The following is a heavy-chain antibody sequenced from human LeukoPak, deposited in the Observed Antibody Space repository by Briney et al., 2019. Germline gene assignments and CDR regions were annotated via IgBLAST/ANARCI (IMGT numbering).Heavy chain of an antibody. J-gene: IGHJ4*02. D-gene: IGHD2-2*01. Sequence: GGSLRPSCAASGFTFSSYWMHWVRQAPGKGLVWVSRINSDGSSTSYADSVKGRFTISRDNAKNTLYLQMNSLRAEDTAVYYCANLYCSSTSCHSRWGRGTLVTVSS. V-gene: IGHV3-74*01. CDR1: GFTFSSYW. CDR3: ANLYCSSTSCHSR. CDR2: INSDGSST.